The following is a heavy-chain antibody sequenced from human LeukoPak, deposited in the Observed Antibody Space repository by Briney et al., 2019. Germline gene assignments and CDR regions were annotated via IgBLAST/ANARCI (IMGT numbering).Heavy chain of an antibody. V-gene: IGHV1-2*06. J-gene: IGHJ4*02. Sequence: ASVKVSCKASGYTFTGYYMHWVRQAPGQGLEWMGRINPNSGGTNYAQKFQGRVTMTRDTSISTAYMELSRLRSDDTAVYYCARVAPNYYDSSGYYYLLGYRGQGTLVTVSS. CDR3: ARVAPNYYDSSGYYYLLGY. CDR1: GYTFTGYY. D-gene: IGHD3-22*01. CDR2: INPNSGGT.